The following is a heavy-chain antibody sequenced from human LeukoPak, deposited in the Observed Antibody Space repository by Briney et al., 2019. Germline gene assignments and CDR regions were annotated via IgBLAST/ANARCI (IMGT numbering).Heavy chain of an antibody. CDR1: GFTFSSYA. CDR3: ARDQLKEAVAGFFDY. V-gene: IGHV3-30-3*01. Sequence: GGSLRPSCAASGFTFSSYAMHWVRQAPGKGLEWVAVISYDGSNKYYADSVKGRFTISRDNSKNTLYLQMNSLRAEDTAVYYCARDQLKEAVAGFFDYWGQGTLVTVSS. J-gene: IGHJ4*02. CDR2: ISYDGSNK. D-gene: IGHD6-19*01.